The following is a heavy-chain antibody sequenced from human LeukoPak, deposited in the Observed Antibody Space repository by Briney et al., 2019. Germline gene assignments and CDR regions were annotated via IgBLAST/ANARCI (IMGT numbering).Heavy chain of an antibody. D-gene: IGHD5-18*01. CDR3: ARLGGPNSYGYGY. V-gene: IGHV1-69*05. Sequence: GFLPIFGQANYAQNFQGRVTITTDESTRKAYMEMSSLRSEDTAVYYCARLGGPNSYGYGYWGQGTLVTVSS. J-gene: IGHJ4*02. CDR2: FLPIFGQA.